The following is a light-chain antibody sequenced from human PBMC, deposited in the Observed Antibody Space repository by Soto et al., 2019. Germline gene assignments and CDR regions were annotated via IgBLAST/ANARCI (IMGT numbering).Light chain of an antibody. Sequence: QSVLTQPPSVSGAPGQRVTISCTGSNSNIGAGYDVHWYQQFPGTAPKLLIYGNNNRPSGVPDRFSGSKSGTSASLAITGLQAEDEADYYCQSYDSSLSGSVFGGGTKVTVL. CDR2: GNN. CDR3: QSYDSSLSGSV. V-gene: IGLV1-40*01. J-gene: IGLJ2*01. CDR1: NSNIGAGYD.